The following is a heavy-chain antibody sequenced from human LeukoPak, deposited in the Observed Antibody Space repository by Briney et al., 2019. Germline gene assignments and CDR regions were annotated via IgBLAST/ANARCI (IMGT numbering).Heavy chain of an antibody. J-gene: IGHJ6*03. CDR1: GGTFSSYA. CDR2: IIPIFGTA. V-gene: IGHV1-69*13. Sequence: SVKVSCKASGGTFSSYAISWVRQAPGQGLEWMGGIIPIFGTANYAQKFQGRVTITADESTSTAYMELSSLRSEDTAVYYCARDYYDSKDYYYYMDVWGKGTTVTISS. CDR3: ARDYYDSKDYYYYMDV. D-gene: IGHD3-22*01.